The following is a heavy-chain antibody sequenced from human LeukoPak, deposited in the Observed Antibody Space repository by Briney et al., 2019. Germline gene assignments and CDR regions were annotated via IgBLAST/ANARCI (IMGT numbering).Heavy chain of an antibody. CDR3: ARVRSTVGSELHY. V-gene: IGHV1-2*02. D-gene: IGHD5-12*01. CDR1: GYTFTGYY. J-gene: IGHJ4*02. CDR2: INPNSGGT. Sequence: ASVKVSCKASGYTFTGYYMHWVRQAPGQGLEWMGWINPNSGGTNYAQKFQGRVTMTRDTSISTAYMELSRLRSDDTAVYYCARVRSTVGSELHYWGQGTLVTVSS.